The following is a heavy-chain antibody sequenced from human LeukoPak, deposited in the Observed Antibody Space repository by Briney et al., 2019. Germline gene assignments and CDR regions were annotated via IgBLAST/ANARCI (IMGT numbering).Heavy chain of an antibody. D-gene: IGHD6-6*01. CDR2: ISSSSSYI. CDR3: ARALSDSSSSV. J-gene: IGHJ4*02. Sequence: GGSLRLSCAASGFTFSSYSMNWVRQAPGKGLEWVSSISSSSSYIYYADSVKVRFTISRDNAKNSLYLQMNSLRAEDTAVYYCARALSDSSSSVWGQGTLVTVSS. CDR1: GFTFSSYS. V-gene: IGHV3-21*01.